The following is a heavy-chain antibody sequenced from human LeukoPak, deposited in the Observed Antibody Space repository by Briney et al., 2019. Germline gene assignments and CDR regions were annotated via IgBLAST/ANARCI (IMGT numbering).Heavy chain of an antibody. CDR2: IHRGGNT. CDR1: GFTVSGNY. J-gene: IGHJ4*02. D-gene: IGHD3-10*01. CDR3: ARDPGYGLGVDYGDY. Sequence: GGSLRLSCAASGFTVSGNYMSWVRQAPGKGLEWLSVIHRGGNTYYADSVKGRFTISRDSSKNTVFLQMNSLRAEDTAVYYCARDPGYGLGVDYGDYWGQGTLVTVSS. V-gene: IGHV3-66*01.